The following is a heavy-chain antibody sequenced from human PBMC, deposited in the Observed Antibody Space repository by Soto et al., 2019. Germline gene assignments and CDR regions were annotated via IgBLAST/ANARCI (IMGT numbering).Heavy chain of an antibody. V-gene: IGHV3-30-3*01. D-gene: IGHD3-22*01. CDR2: ISYDGSNK. J-gene: IGHJ4*02. CDR1: GFTFGSYA. CDR3: ARDPDSSGYYVFDY. Sequence: QVQLVESGGGVVQPGKSLRLSCAASGFTFGSYAVHWVRQFPGKGLEWVAAISYDGSNKYYADSVKGRFTISRDNSKNTLYLQMNSLRAEDTAVYYCARDPDSSGYYVFDYWGQGTRVTVSS.